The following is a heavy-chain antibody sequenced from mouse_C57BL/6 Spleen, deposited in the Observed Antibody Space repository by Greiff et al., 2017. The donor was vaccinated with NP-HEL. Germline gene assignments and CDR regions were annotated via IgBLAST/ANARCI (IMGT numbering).Heavy chain of an antibody. D-gene: IGHD2-5*01. Sequence: EVKLMESGGDLVKPGGSLQLSFAASGFTFSSYGMSWVRPTPDKRLEWVATISSGGSYPYYPDSVTGRFTISRDNAKNTLYLQMSSLKSEDTAMYYCARDYSNSPWFAYWGQGPLVTVSA. CDR3: ARDYSNSPWFAY. CDR2: ISSGGSYP. V-gene: IGHV5-6*01. CDR1: GFTFSSYG. J-gene: IGHJ3*01.